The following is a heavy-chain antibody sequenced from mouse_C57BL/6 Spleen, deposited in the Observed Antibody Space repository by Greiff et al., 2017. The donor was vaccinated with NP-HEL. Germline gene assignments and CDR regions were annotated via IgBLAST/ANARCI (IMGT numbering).Heavy chain of an antibody. CDR2: ISSGGDYI. CDR3: TREGGYYGSPFAD. J-gene: IGHJ3*01. Sequence: EVMLVESGEGLVKPGGSLKLSCAASGFTFSSYAMSWVRQTPEKRLEWVAYISSGGDYIYYADTVKGRFPISRDNARNTLYLQMSSLKSEDTAMYYCTREGGYYGSPFADWGQGTLVTVAA. D-gene: IGHD1-1*01. CDR1: GFTFSSYA. V-gene: IGHV5-9-1*02.